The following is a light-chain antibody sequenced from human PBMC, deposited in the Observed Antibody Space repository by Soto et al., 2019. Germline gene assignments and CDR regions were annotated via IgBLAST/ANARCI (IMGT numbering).Light chain of an antibody. J-gene: IGKJ3*01. Sequence: AIQMTQSPSSLSASVGDRVTITCRASQGIRNDLGWYQQKPGKAPKLLIYAASSLQSGVPSRFSGCGSGTDFTLTISRLEPEDFATYYYLQEIAFTFGPGTKVDIK. CDR2: AAS. CDR1: QGIRND. CDR3: LQEIAFT. V-gene: IGKV1-6*01.